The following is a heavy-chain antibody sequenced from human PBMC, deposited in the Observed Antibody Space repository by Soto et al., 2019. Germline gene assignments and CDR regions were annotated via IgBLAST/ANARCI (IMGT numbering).Heavy chain of an antibody. Sequence: QVQLVQSGAEVKKPGASVKVSCKASGYTFTSYYMHWVRQAPGQGLEWMGIINPSGGSTSYAQKFQGNVTMTRETSTGTGYMELSSLGSEDNAGYYGARGDRGGHGFDYWGQGTLVTVSS. CDR1: GYTFTSYY. J-gene: IGHJ4*02. CDR2: INPSGGST. D-gene: IGHD2-21*02. CDR3: ARGDRGGHGFDY. V-gene: IGHV1-46*01.